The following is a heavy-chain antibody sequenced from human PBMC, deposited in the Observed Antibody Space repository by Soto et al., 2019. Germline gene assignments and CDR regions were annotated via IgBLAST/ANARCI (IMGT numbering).Heavy chain of an antibody. J-gene: IGHJ3*02. Sequence: QVQLQESGPGQVKPSQTLSLTCTVSGGSISSGGYYWSWIRQHPGKGLEWIGYIYYSGSTYYNPSLKRRVTISVDTAKNQFSLKLSSVTAADTAVYYCASSSVVAASGAFDIWGQGTMVTVSS. D-gene: IGHD2-15*01. CDR2: IYYSGST. V-gene: IGHV4-31*03. CDR1: GGSISSGGYY. CDR3: ASSSVVAASGAFDI.